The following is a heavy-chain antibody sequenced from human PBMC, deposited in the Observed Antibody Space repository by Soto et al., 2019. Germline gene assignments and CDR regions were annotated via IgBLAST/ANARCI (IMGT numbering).Heavy chain of an antibody. J-gene: IGHJ6*02. D-gene: IGHD3-10*01. CDR3: ARLGVRGGSVHYYYSGLDV. V-gene: IGHV4-39*01. CDR2: IYYSGST. Sequence: PSETLSLTCTVSGGSISSSSYYWGWIRQPPGKGLEWIGSIYYSGSTYYNPSLKSRVTISVDTSKNQFSLKLSSVTAADTAVYYCARLGVRGGSVHYYYSGLDVWGQPITVTVSS. CDR1: GGSISSSSYY.